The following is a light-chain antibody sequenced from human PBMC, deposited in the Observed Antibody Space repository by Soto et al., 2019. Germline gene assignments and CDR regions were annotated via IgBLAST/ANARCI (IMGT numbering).Light chain of an antibody. J-gene: IGKJ1*01. V-gene: IGKV1-5*03. CDR1: QIISSW. CDR3: QQYNSYRT. CDR2: KAS. Sequence: DIQMTQSPSTLSASVGDRVTITCRASQIISSWLSWYQQKPVKAPKLLIYKASSLESGVPSRFSGSGSGTEFTLTISSLQPDDFATYYCQQYNSYRTFGQGTKVDIK.